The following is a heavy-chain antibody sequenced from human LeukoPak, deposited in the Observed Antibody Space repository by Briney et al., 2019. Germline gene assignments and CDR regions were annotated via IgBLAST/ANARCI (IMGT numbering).Heavy chain of an antibody. D-gene: IGHD2-2*01. Sequence: GGSLRLSCAASGFTFSSYEMNWVRQAPGKGLEWVSYISSSGSTLYYADSVKGRFTIYRDNAKNSLYLQMNSLRAEDTAIYYCARDSVVVPAAAFDSWGQGTLVTVSS. CDR1: GFTFSSYE. V-gene: IGHV3-48*03. CDR2: ISSSGSTL. J-gene: IGHJ4*02. CDR3: ARDSVVVPAAAFDS.